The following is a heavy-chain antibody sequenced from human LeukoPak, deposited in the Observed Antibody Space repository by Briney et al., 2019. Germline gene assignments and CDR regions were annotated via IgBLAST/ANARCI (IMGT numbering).Heavy chain of an antibody. D-gene: IGHD3-10*01. CDR2: INHSGST. CDR1: GGSFSGYY. CDR3: ARERHGSGSYYNPGWFDP. Sequence: SETLSLTCAVYGGSFSGYYWSWIRQPPGKGLEWIGEINHSGSTNYNPSLKSRVTISVDTSKNQFSLKLSSVTAADTAVYYCARERHGSGSYYNPGWFDPWGQGTLVTVSS. V-gene: IGHV4-34*01. J-gene: IGHJ5*02.